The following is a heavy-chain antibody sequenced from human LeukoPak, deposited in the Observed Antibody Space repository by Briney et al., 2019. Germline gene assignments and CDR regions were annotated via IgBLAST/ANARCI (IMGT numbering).Heavy chain of an antibody. D-gene: IGHD6-19*01. CDR3: AKDRWGAVASFDY. Sequence: GGSLRLSCAASGFIFSSYGMHWVRQAPGKGLEWVAFIRYDGNKKYYADFVKGRFTISRDNSKNTLYLQMNSLESEDTAVYYCAKDRWGAVASFDYWGQGTLVTVSS. V-gene: IGHV3-30*02. J-gene: IGHJ4*02. CDR1: GFIFSSYG. CDR2: IRYDGNKK.